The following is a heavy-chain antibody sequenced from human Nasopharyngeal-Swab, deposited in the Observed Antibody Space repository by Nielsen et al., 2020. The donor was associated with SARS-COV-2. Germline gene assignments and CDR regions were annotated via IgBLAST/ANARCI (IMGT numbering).Heavy chain of an antibody. D-gene: IGHD6-25*01. CDR1: GFTFRNFA. Sequence: GESLNISCAASGFTFRNFAMHWVRQGPGKGLEWVSVISGDNENTYYADSVRGRFTISRDNSKNTLNLQMNNLRAEDTAIYYCAKDRDSGDESEEYYHYYGMDVWGQGAPVTVSS. J-gene: IGHJ6*02. CDR3: AKDRDSGDESEEYYHYYGMDV. CDR2: ISGDNENT. V-gene: IGHV3-23*01.